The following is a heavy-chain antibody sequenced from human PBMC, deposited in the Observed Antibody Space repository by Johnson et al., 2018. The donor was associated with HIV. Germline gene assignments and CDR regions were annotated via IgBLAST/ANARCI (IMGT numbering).Heavy chain of an antibody. CDR1: GFTVSSNY. CDR2: SISWNSGSI. Sequence: VRLVETGGGLIQPGGSLRLSCAASGFTVSSNYMSWVRQAPGKGLEWVSSISWNSGSIGYADSVKGRFIISRDNAKKSLYLQMNSLRAEDTALYHCAREANAFDFWGQGTMVTVSS. CDR3: AREANAFDF. J-gene: IGHJ3*01. V-gene: IGHV3-53*02.